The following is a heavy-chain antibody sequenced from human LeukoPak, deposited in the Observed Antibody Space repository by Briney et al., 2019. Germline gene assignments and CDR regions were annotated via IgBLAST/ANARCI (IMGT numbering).Heavy chain of an antibody. Sequence: SSETLSLTCTVSGGSISSNNYYWGWIRQPPGKGLEWIGSIYYSGSTYYNPSLKSRVTMSADTSKNQFSLRLTSVTDADTAVYYCARASGGYYNNWFDPWGQGTLVTVSS. V-gene: IGHV4-39*01. J-gene: IGHJ5*02. CDR3: ARASGGYYNNWFDP. D-gene: IGHD3-22*01. CDR2: IYYSGST. CDR1: GGSISSNNYY.